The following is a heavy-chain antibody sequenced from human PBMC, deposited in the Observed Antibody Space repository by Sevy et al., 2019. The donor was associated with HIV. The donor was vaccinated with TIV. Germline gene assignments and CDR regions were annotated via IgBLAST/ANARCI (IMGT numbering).Heavy chain of an antibody. Sequence: GGSLRLSCAASGFTFSSYGMHWVRQAPGKGLEWVANIKKDGSEKYYVDSVKGRFTISRDNAKNSLYLQMDSLRAEDTAVYYCARDCSSANCLWGMDVWGQGTTVTVSS. CDR2: IKKDGSEK. J-gene: IGHJ6*02. CDR3: ARDCSSANCLWGMDV. D-gene: IGHD2-2*01. CDR1: GFTFSSYG. V-gene: IGHV3-7*03.